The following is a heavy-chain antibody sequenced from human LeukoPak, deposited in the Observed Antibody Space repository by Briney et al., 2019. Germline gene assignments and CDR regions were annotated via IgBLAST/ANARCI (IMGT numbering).Heavy chain of an antibody. V-gene: IGHV4-34*01. CDR1: GGSFSGYY. CDR2: INHSGST. J-gene: IGHJ6*03. CDR3: ARPPRSATQYYYMDV. Sequence: SETLSLTCAVYGGSFSGYYWSWIRQPPGKGLEWIGEINHSGSTNYNPSLKSRVTISVDTSKDQFSLKLSSVTAADTAVYYCARPPRSATQYYYMDVWGKGTTVTVSS.